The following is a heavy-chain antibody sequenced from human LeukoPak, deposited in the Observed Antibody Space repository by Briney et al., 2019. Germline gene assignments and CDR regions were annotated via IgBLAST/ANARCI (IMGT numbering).Heavy chain of an antibody. J-gene: IGHJ4*02. CDR3: ARDGDSSGYYGNFDF. Sequence: PGGSLRLSCAASGFTFSNYWMHWVRQAPGKGLVWVSRTNSDGSSTSYADSVKGRLTISRDNAKNTLYLQMNSLRAEDTAVYYCARDGDSSGYYGNFDFWGQGTLVTVSS. CDR2: TNSDGSST. D-gene: IGHD3-22*01. V-gene: IGHV3-74*01. CDR1: GFTFSNYW.